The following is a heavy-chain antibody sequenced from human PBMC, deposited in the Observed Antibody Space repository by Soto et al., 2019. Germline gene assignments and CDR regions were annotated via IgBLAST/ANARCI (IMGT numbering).Heavy chain of an antibody. CDR2: ISSSGDSP. Sequence: PGGSLRLSCAASGFTFSNYAMSWVRQAPGKGLEWVSAISSSGDSPYYADSVKGRFTVSRDNSKNTLYLQMNSLRVEDTAIYYCAKVPMNYDILTGYYAFGYYYGMDVWGQGTTVTVSS. D-gene: IGHD3-9*01. CDR1: GFTFSNYA. V-gene: IGHV3-23*01. CDR3: AKVPMNYDILTGYYAFGYYYGMDV. J-gene: IGHJ6*02.